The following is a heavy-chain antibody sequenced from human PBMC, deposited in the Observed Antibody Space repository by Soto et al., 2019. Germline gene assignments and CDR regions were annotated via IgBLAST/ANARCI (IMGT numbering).Heavy chain of an antibody. J-gene: IGHJ5*02. CDR2: VYYSGSS. D-gene: IGHD2-2*01. V-gene: IGHV4-31*03. Sequence: SETLSLTCTVSGGSISGGASFWSWIRQPPGKGLEWIANVYYSGSSYYNPSLKSRLTISVDTTKNQFSLQLKSMAAADTAVYYCAKLSCTSSTCYFPGWFDPWGQGTLVTVSS. CDR1: GGSISGGASF. CDR3: AKLSCTSSTCYFPGWFDP.